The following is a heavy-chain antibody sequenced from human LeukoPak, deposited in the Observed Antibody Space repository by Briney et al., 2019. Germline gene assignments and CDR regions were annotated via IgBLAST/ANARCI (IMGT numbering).Heavy chain of an antibody. CDR1: GFTFSSYG. CDR2: IWYDGSEK. CDR3: ARWAAAMDV. J-gene: IGHJ6*04. V-gene: IGHV3-33*01. D-gene: IGHD2-2*01. Sequence: GRSLRLSCAASGFTFSSYGMHWVRQAPGQGLEWVEVIWYDGSEKYYADPVRGRFTISRDNSKNTLYLQMNSPRAEDTAVYYCARWAAAMDVWRKGATVTVPS.